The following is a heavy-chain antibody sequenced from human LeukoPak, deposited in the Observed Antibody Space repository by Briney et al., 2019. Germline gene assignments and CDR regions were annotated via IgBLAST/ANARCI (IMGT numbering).Heavy chain of an antibody. J-gene: IGHJ3*02. CDR2: IYHSGST. Sequence: KPSETLSLTCTVSGYSIGSGYYWGWIRQPPGKGLEWIGSIYHSGSTYYNPSLKSRVTISVDTSKNQFSLKLSSVTAADTAVYYCARDLPGAFDIWGQGTMVTVSS. CDR3: ARDLPGAFDI. CDR1: GYSIGSGYY. V-gene: IGHV4-38-2*02.